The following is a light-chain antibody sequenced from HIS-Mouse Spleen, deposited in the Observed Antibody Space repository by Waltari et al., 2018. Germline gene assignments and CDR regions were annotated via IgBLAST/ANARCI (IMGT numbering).Light chain of an antibody. J-gene: IGLJ2*01. CDR1: ALPKKS. V-gene: IGLV3-10*01. Sequence: SYELTQPPSVSVSPGQTARITCSGDALPKKSAYWYQQKQGQAPVLVIYEDSKRPSGFPERFPGSSSGTMATLTISGAQVEDEADYYCYSTDSSGNHRVFGGGTKLTVL. CDR3: YSTDSSGNHRV. CDR2: EDS.